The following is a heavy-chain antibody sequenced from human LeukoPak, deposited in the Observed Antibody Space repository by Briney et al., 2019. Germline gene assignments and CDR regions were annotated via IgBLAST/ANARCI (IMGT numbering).Heavy chain of an antibody. CDR3: ASGRHYYGSGSYSFDY. CDR2: INPNSGGT. V-gene: IGHV1-2*06. J-gene: IGHJ4*02. CDR1: GYTLTGYY. D-gene: IGHD3-10*01. Sequence: ASVKVSCKASGYTLTGYYMHWVRQAPGQGLEWMGRINPNSGGTNYAQKFQGRVTMTRDTSISTAYMELSRLRSDDTAVYYCASGRHYYGSGSYSFDYWGQGTLVTVSS.